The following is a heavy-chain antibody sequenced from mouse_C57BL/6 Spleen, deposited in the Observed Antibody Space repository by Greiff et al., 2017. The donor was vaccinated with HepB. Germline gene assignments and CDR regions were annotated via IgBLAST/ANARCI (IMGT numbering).Heavy chain of an antibody. D-gene: IGHD1-1*01. CDR1: GYTFTSYW. V-gene: IGHV1-61*01. CDR2: IYPSDSET. Sequence: QVQLQQPGAELVRPGSSVKLSCKASGYTFTSYWMDWVKQRPGQGLEWIGNIYPSDSETHYNQKFKDKATLTVDKSSSTAYMQLSSLTSEDSAVYYCARRGLREDYFDYWGQGTTLTVSS. CDR3: ARRGLREDYFDY. J-gene: IGHJ2*01.